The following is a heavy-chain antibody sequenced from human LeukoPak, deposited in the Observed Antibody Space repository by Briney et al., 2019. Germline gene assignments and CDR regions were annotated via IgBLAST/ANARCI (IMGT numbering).Heavy chain of an antibody. V-gene: IGHV1-18*01. CDR1: VYNFGNYD. D-gene: IGHD3-22*01. J-gene: IGHJ6*03. CDR3: ARMFYYESSDYTHMDV. Sequence: GASVNVSCKASVYNFGNYDISWVRQAPGQGREWMGLISVYNGHTKYAQKLQRRVIMTTDTSTSTAYIELRSLRFDATAVYFCARMFYYESSDYTHMDVWGKGTTVTV. CDR2: ISVYNGHT.